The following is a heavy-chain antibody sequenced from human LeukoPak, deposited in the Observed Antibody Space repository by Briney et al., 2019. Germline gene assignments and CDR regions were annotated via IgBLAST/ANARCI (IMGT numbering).Heavy chain of an antibody. CDR1: GFTFSRYW. Sequence: GGSLRLSCAASGFTFSRYWMYWVRQAPGRGLVWVSHTNSDGSSTGYADSVKGRFTISRDNAKNTVYLQMNSLRAEDTAVYYCAKAGAVVVVAAKYFDYWGQGTLVTVSS. V-gene: IGHV3-74*01. CDR2: TNSDGSST. J-gene: IGHJ4*02. CDR3: AKAGAVVVVAAKYFDY. D-gene: IGHD2-15*01.